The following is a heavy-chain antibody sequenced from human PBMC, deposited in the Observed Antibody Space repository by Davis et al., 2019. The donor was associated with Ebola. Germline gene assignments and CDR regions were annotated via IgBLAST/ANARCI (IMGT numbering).Heavy chain of an antibody. CDR1: GVTFSSYS. V-gene: IGHV3-48*04. Sequence: PGGSLRLSCAASGVTFSSYSMNWVRQAPGKGLEWVLFISSSSTTIYYADSVKGRFTISRDNAKTSLSLQMNSLRVEDTALYYCIKGRGSYQSAFHIWGQGTMVTVSS. J-gene: IGHJ3*02. CDR3: IKGRGSYQSAFHI. CDR2: ISSSSTTI. D-gene: IGHD1-26*01.